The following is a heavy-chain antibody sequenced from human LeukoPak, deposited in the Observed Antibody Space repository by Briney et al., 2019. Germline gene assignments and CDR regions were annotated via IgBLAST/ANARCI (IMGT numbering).Heavy chain of an antibody. V-gene: IGHV4-39*07. J-gene: IGHJ4*02. CDR2: IYYSGST. D-gene: IGHD3-3*01. CDR3: ARGSAQNDFWSGYGYFDY. CDR1: GGSISSSSYY. Sequence: SETLSLTCTVSGGSISSSSYYWGWIRQPPGKGLEWIGSIYYSGSTYYNPSLKSRVTISVDTSKNRFSLKLSSVTAADTAVYYCARGSAQNDFWSGYGYFDYWGQGTLVTVSS.